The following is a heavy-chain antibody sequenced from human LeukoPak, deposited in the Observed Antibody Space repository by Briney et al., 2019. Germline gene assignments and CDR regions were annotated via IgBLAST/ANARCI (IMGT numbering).Heavy chain of an antibody. CDR2: ISYDGSNK. Sequence: GGSLRLSCAASGFTFSSYAMHWVRQAPGKGLEWVAVISYDGSNKYYADSVKGRFTISRDNSKNTLYLQMNSLRTEDTAVYYCARDRRYYGSGSLGGFDYWGQGTLVTVSS. CDR3: ARDRRYYGSGSLGGFDY. CDR1: GFTFSSYA. V-gene: IGHV3-30*04. J-gene: IGHJ4*02. D-gene: IGHD3-10*01.